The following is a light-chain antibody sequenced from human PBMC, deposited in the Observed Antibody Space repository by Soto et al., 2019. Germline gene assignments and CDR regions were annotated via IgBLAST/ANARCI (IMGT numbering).Light chain of an antibody. J-gene: IGKJ5*01. V-gene: IGKV3D-7*01. CDR3: QQDYNLPFT. CDR1: QRVSNNY. CDR2: GES. Sequence: EIVVTQSPGTLARSRGERSPLSCTASQRVSNNYLAWYQQKPGQAPRIIIYGESTRATGTPDRFSGSGSGTDLTLTISRLQPEDFAVYYCQQDYNLPFTFGQGTRLEI.